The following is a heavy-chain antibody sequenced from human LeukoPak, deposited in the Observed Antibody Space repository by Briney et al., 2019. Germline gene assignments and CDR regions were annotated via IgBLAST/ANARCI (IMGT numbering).Heavy chain of an antibody. J-gene: IGHJ4*02. CDR3: AGGAYSSGWYY. Sequence: GSLRLSCAASGFTFSSYAMSWVRQAPGKGLEWVSAISGSGGTTYYADSVKGRFTISRDNSKNTLYLQMNSLRAEDTAVYYCAGGAYSSGWYYWGQGTLVTVSS. CDR2: ISGSGGTT. V-gene: IGHV3-23*01. D-gene: IGHD6-19*01. CDR1: GFTFSSYA.